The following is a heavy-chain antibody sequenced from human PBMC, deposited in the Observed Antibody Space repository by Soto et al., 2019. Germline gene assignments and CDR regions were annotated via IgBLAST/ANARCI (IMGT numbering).Heavy chain of an antibody. J-gene: IGHJ6*03. CDR3: ARDRFGDVVVVPAIHYYYHMDV. D-gene: IGHD2-2*01. CDR2: TYYRSKWYN. Sequence: SQTLSLTFAISRDSVSSKSAAWNWIRQFPSRGLEWLGRTYYRSKWYNDYAVSVKSRMTINPDTSKNQFSLELKSVTPEDTAVYYCARDRFGDVVVVPAIHYYYHMDVWGKGTTVTVSS. V-gene: IGHV6-1*01. CDR1: RDSVSSKSAA.